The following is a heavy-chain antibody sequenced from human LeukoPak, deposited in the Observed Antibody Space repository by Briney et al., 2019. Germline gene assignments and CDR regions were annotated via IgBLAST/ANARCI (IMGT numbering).Heavy chain of an antibody. J-gene: IGHJ4*02. CDR2: VYYSGST. CDR1: GGSIGSSSYY. CDR3: ARHDGSYYTYNFDY. Sequence: PSETLSLTCTVSGGSIGSSSYYWGWIRQPPGKGLEWIGSVYYSGSTNYRPSLRSRVTIAVDTSKNQFSLKLSSVTATDTAVYYCARHDGSYYTYNFDYWGQGTLVTVSS. D-gene: IGHD3-22*01. V-gene: IGHV4-39*01.